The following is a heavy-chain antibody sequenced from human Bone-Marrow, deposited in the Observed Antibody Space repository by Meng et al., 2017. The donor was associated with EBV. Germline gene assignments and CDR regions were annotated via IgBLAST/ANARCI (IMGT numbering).Heavy chain of an antibody. CDR1: GFTFSDYY. Sequence: QEVLVGSGGGLVKPGGSMRLSCADSGFTFSDYYMSWIRQAPGKGLEWVSYISSSGSTIYYADSVKGRFTISRDNAKNSLYLQMNSLRAEDTAVYYCARSSGWGFFDYWGQGTLVTVSS. D-gene: IGHD6-19*01. V-gene: IGHV3-11*01. CDR2: ISSSGSTI. CDR3: ARSSGWGFFDY. J-gene: IGHJ4*02.